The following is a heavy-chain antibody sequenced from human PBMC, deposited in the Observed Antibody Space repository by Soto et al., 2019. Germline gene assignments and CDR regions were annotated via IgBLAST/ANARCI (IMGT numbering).Heavy chain of an antibody. CDR2: IYYSGST. CDR1: GGSISSGGYY. V-gene: IGHV4-31*03. Sequence: QVQLQESGPGLVKPSQTLSLTCTVSGGSISSGGYYWSWIRQHPGKGLEWIGYIYYSGSTYYNPSLKSRVTISVDTSKNQFSLKLSSVTAADTAVYYCAGGADSSGYYYYWFDPWGQGTLVTVSS. D-gene: IGHD3-22*01. CDR3: AGGADSSGYYYYWFDP. J-gene: IGHJ5*02.